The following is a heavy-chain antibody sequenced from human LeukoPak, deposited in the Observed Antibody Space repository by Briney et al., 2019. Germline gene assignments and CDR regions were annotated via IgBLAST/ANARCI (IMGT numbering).Heavy chain of an antibody. V-gene: IGHV3-23*01. D-gene: IGHD6-13*01. Sequence: GGSLRLSCAASGFSFNTYAMSWVRQAPGKGLEWVSAISGSGGSTYYADSVKGRFTISRDNSKNTLYLQMNSLRAEDTAVYYCAKDPYSSSWYYHWFDPWGQGTLVTVSS. CDR1: GFSFNTYA. CDR2: ISGSGGST. J-gene: IGHJ5*02. CDR3: AKDPYSSSWYYHWFDP.